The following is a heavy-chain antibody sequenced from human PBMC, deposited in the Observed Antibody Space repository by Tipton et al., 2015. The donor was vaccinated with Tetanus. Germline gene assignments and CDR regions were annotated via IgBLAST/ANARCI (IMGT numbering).Heavy chain of an antibody. CDR2: LHSSGDT. Sequence: TLSLTCTVSGGSIRGHFWSWIRQPAGKGLEWIGRLHSSGDTTYNPSLKSRVTMSVDTSKTQFSLRLISVTAADTALYFCARWGPGVTTWGFDFWGQGTLVTVSS. D-gene: IGHD3-16*01. CDR3: ARWGPGVTTWGFDF. J-gene: IGHJ4*02. V-gene: IGHV4-4*07. CDR1: GGSIRGHF.